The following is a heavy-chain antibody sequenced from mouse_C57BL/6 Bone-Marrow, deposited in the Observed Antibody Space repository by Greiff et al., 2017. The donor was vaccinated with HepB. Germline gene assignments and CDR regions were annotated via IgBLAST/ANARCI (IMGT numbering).Heavy chain of an antibody. D-gene: IGHD2-4*01. CDR3: ARKDLYYDYDWFAY. CDR2: IYPGSGST. Sequence: VQLQQPGAELVKPGASVKMSCKASGYTFTSYWITWVKQRPGQGLEWIGDIYPGSGSTNYNEKFKSKATLTVDTSSSTAYMQLSILTSEDSAVYYCARKDLYYDYDWFAYWGQGTLVTVSA. J-gene: IGHJ3*01. V-gene: IGHV1-55*01. CDR1: GYTFTSYW.